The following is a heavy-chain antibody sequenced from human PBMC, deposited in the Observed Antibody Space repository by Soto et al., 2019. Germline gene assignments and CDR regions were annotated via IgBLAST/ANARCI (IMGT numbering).Heavy chain of an antibody. Sequence: SETLSLTCTVSGGSISSYYWSWIRQPPGKGLEWIGYIYYSGSTNYNPSLKSRVTISVDTSKNQFSLKLSSVTAADTAVYYCAAAARWYYDYIWGSYRYTDYFDYWGQGTLVTVSS. J-gene: IGHJ4*02. CDR1: GGSISSYY. D-gene: IGHD3-16*02. CDR3: AAAARWYYDYIWGSYRYTDYFDY. V-gene: IGHV4-59*08. CDR2: IYYSGST.